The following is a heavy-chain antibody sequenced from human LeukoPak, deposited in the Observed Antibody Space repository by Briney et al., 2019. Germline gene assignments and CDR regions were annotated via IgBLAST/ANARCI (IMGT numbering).Heavy chain of an antibody. CDR2: INHNGNVN. J-gene: IGHJ6*02. CDR3: ARDNGMDV. CDR1: GFTFSSYW. V-gene: IGHV3-7*03. Sequence: GGSLRLSCAASGFTFSSYWMNWARQAPGKGLEWVASINHNGNVNYYVDSVKGRFTISKDNAKNSLYLQMNSLRAEDTALYHCARDNGMDVWGQGTTVIVSS.